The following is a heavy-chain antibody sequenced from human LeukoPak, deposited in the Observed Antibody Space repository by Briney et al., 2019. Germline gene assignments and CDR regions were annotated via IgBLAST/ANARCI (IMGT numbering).Heavy chain of an antibody. J-gene: IGHJ4*02. V-gene: IGHV3-21*01. CDR1: GFTFSSYA. CDR3: AGRVGATWVDY. CDR2: ISSGSDYI. Sequence: GGSLRLSCEASGFTFSSYAMNWVRQAPGRGLEWVSSISSGSDYIFYADSVKGRFTISRDNAKNSLFLQMNSLRAEDTAVYFCAGRVGATWVDYWGQGTLVTVSS. D-gene: IGHD1-26*01.